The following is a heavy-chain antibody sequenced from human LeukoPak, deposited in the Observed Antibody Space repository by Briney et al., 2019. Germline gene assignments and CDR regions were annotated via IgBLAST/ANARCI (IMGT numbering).Heavy chain of an antibody. CDR2: INPNSGGT. D-gene: IGHD2-15*01. CDR3: ARGAAGYCSGGSCYRYYFDY. CDR1: GYTFTNYY. V-gene: IGHV1-2*02. J-gene: IGHJ4*02. Sequence: GASVKVSCKASGYTFTNYYMHWVRQAPGQGLEWMGWINPNSGGTNYAQKFQGRVTMTRDTSISTAYMELSRLRSDDTAVYYCARGAAGYCSGGSCYRYYFDYWGQGTLVTVSS.